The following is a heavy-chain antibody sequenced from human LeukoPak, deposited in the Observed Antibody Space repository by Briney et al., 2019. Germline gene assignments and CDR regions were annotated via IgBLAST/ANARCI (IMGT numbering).Heavy chain of an antibody. Sequence: PGGSLRLSCTASGLIFRNYAMTWVRQAPRKGXEWVSTISGDGXXXFXAXXXKGRFTISXXNSKNTHYLQMSSLRAEDTGIYYCAKGGHYGFFDYWGQGTLVTVSS. V-gene: IGHV3-23*01. J-gene: IGHJ4*02. CDR3: AKGGHYGFFDY. CDR1: GLIFRNYA. CDR2: ISGDGXXX. D-gene: IGHD3-3*01.